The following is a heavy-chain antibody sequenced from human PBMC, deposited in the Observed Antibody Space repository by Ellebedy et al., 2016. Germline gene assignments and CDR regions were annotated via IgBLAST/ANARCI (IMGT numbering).Heavy chain of an antibody. CDR1: GFTVSSNY. Sequence: GGSLRLSXAASGFTVSSNYMSWVRQAPGKGLEWVSVIYSGGSTYYADSVKGRFTISRDNSKNTLYPQMNSLRAEDTAVYYCARNTYYYGSGSYYFDYWGQGTLVTVSS. V-gene: IGHV3-53*01. D-gene: IGHD3-10*01. J-gene: IGHJ4*02. CDR2: IYSGGST. CDR3: ARNTYYYGSGSYYFDY.